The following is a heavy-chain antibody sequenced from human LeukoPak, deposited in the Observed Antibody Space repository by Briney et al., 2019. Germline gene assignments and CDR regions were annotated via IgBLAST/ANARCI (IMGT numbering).Heavy chain of an antibody. J-gene: IGHJ4*02. V-gene: IGHV3-33*01. D-gene: IGHD3-10*02. Sequence: PGGSLRLSCAASGFTFSSYGMHWVRQAPGKGLEWVAVIWYDGSNKYYADSVKGRFTISRDNSKNTLYLQMNSLRAEDTAVYYCARGEGMVTTFEVLGYWGQGTLVTVSS. CDR3: ARGEGMVTTFEVLGY. CDR1: GFTFSSYG. CDR2: IWYDGSNK.